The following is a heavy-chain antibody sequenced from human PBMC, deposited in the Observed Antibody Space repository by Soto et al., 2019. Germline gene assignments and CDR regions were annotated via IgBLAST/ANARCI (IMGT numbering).Heavy chain of an antibody. D-gene: IGHD1-26*01. CDR3: SRHPVGVGGLDV. CDR2: IYYSGST. Sequence: SETLSLTCTVSGGSIKTFSWSWFRQPPGKGLEWIGYIYYSGSTNYHPSLKSRVSISVDTSKNLFSLKLSSVTAADTAVYYCSRHPVGVGGLDVWGQGTSVTVSS. J-gene: IGHJ6*02. CDR1: GGSIKTFS. V-gene: IGHV4-59*08.